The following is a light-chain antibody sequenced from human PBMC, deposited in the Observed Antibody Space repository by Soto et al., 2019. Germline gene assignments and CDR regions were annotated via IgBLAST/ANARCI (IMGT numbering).Light chain of an antibody. CDR3: SSYTTTSTLV. J-gene: IGLJ3*02. CDR2: EVR. Sequence: QYVLTQPASVSGSPGQSITIDCTGTNRDVGSYNLVSWYQQRPGEAPKLIISEVRNRPSGISYRFTGSKSGNTASLTISGLQAEDEADYYCSSYTTTSTLVFGGGTKLTVL. V-gene: IGLV2-14*01. CDR1: NRDVGSYNL.